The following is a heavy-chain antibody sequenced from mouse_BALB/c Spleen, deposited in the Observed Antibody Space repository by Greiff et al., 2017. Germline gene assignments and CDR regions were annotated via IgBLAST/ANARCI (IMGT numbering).Heavy chain of an antibody. CDR1: GFTFSSYA. D-gene: IGHD1-1*01. J-gene: IGHJ1*01. Sequence: EVHLVESGGGLVKPGGSLKLSCAASGFTFSSYAMSWVRQTPEKRLEWVASISSGGSTYYPDSVKGRFTISRDNARNILYLQMSSLRSEDKAMYYCARGQGYGSSYWDFGGWGAGATVTVSP. CDR3: ARGQGYGSSYWDFGG. V-gene: IGHV5-6-5*01. CDR2: ISSGGST.